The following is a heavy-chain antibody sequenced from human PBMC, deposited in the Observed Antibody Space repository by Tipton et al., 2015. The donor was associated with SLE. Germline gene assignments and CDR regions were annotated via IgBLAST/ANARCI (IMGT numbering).Heavy chain of an antibody. V-gene: IGHV4-39*07. CDR1: GGSIGSDNDY. Sequence: LRLSCTVSGGSIGSDNDYWGWIRQPPGKGLEWIGSIYYSGRTYYNPSLKSRVTISLDPPKNQFSLKLTSVTAADTAMYYCARQRLRLLSPLDAWGQGTTVTVS. CDR3: ARQRLRLLSPLDA. J-gene: IGHJ6*02. CDR2: IYYSGRT. D-gene: IGHD3-10*01.